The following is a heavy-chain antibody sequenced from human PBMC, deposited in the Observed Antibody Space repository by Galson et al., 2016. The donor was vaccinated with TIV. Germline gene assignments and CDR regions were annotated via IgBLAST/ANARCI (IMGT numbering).Heavy chain of an antibody. CDR3: ATPFSSSSFSSYYALDV. D-gene: IGHD2-2*01. CDR1: GFRITNYV. CDR2: ISGNAIST. J-gene: IGHJ6*02. V-gene: IGHV3-23*01. Sequence: SLRLSCAASGFRITNYVMSWVRQAPGKGLEWVSSISGNAISTYYADSVKGRFTISRDNSKNTLYLQLNSLRVEDTALYYCATPFSSSSFSSYYALDVWGQGTTVTVSS.